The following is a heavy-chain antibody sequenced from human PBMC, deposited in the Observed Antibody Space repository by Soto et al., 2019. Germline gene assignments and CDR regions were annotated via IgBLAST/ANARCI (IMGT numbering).Heavy chain of an antibody. CDR2: IYYSGST. J-gene: IGHJ6*02. CDR3: ARDGGYCSSTSGTPHYNSGMEV. D-gene: IGHD2-2*01. CDR1: YGSSRDVGYC. Sequence: LSDRSSVAYGSSRDVGYCWSWIHQPPGKGLEWIGYIYYSGSTYYNPSLKSRVTISVDTSKNQFSLKLSSVTAADTAVYYCARDGGYCSSTSGTPHYNSGMEVLGHGTTVTGSS. V-gene: IGHV4-30-4*08.